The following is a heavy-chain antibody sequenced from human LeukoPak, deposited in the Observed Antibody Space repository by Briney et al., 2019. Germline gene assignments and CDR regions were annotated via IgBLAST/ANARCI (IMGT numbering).Heavy chain of an antibody. CDR2: SSGNGDNT. CDR3: AKFRGIPTTVTQD. V-gene: IGHV3-23*01. CDR1: GFTFSNYA. Sequence: PGGSLRLSRAASGFTFSNYAMGWVRQAPGKGLEWVSTSSGNGDNTYYADSVKGRFTISRDNSRNTLYLQTSGLRADDTAVYYCAKFRGIPTTVTQDWGQGTLVTVSS. J-gene: IGHJ4*02. D-gene: IGHD4-17*01.